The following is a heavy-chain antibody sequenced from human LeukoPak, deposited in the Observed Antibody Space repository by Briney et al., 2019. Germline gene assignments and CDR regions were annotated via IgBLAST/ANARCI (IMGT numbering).Heavy chain of an antibody. V-gene: IGHV4-61*02. Sequence: PSETLSLTCTVSGGSISSGSYYWSWIRQPAGKGLEWIGRIYTSGSTNYNPSLKSRVTISVDTSKNQFSLKLSSVTAADTAVYYCAKEIGPVTMSGFDYWGQGTLVTVSS. CDR1: GGSISSGSYY. CDR2: IYTSGST. CDR3: AKEIGPVTMSGFDY. J-gene: IGHJ4*02. D-gene: IGHD5-24*01.